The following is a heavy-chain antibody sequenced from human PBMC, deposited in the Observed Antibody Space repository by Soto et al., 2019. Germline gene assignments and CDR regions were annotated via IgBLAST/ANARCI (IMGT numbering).Heavy chain of an antibody. Sequence: GGSLRLSCAASGFSLSNNGMHWVRQAPGKGLEWVAVISYDGNNKYYADSVKGRFTISRDNSENTVYLEMNNLRAEDTAMYYCAKGGSGNYLTYYYYYGMDVWGQGTTVTVSS. CDR2: ISYDGNNK. CDR3: AKGGSGNYLTYYYYYGMDV. V-gene: IGHV3-30*18. J-gene: IGHJ6*02. CDR1: GFSLSNNG. D-gene: IGHD3-22*01.